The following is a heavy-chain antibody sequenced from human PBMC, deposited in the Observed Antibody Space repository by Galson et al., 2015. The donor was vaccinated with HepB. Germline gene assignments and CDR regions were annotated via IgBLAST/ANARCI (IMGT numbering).Heavy chain of an antibody. Sequence: SLRLSCAASGFTFSSYAMCWVRQAPGKGLEWVAVISYDGSNKYYADSVKGRFTISRDNSKNTLYLQMNSLRAEDTAVYYCAREGEDIVVVVAAASFDYWGQGTLVTVSS. J-gene: IGHJ4*02. D-gene: IGHD2-15*01. CDR3: AREGEDIVVVVAAASFDY. CDR2: ISYDGSNK. V-gene: IGHV3-30-3*01. CDR1: GFTFSSYA.